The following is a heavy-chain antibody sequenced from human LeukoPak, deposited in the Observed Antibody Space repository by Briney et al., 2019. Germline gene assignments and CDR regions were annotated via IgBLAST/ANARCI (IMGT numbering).Heavy chain of an antibody. CDR3: ARQTGSGLFIPP. V-gene: IGHV4-59*08. J-gene: IGHJ4*02. CDR1: GDSMSDYF. Sequence: AETLSLTCTVSGDSMSDYFWTWIRQPPGKGLEWIGYAADSGSTNYNPSLKSRVTISVDSSTNHFSLRLTSVTAADTAVYYCARQTGSGLFIPPGGQGTLVTVSS. D-gene: IGHD3/OR15-3a*01. CDR2: AADSGST.